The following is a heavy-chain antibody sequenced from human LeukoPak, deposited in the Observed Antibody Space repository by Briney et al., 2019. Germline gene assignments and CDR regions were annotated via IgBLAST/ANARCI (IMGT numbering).Heavy chain of an antibody. J-gene: IGHJ4*02. V-gene: IGHV4-34*01. CDR2: INHSGSS. CDR1: GGSFSGYY. Sequence: SETLSLTCAVYGGSFSGYYWSWIRQPPGKGLEWIGEINHSGSSNHNPSLKSRVIISVDTSKNQFSLKLRSVTAADTAVYYCARGNKGQRLSPYSYGYWVWGQGTLVTVSS. D-gene: IGHD5-18*01. CDR3: ARGNKGQRLSPYSYGYWV.